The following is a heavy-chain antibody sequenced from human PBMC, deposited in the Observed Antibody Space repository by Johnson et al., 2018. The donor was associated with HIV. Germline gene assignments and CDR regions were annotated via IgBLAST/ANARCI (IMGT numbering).Heavy chain of an antibody. D-gene: IGHD6-13*01. Sequence: MLLVESGGGLVQPGGSLRLSCVVSGFTVSSNYITWVRQAPGKGLEWVSVISSGGDTYYADSVRGRFTISRDNAKYTVDLQMNSLRVEDTAVYYCARSPRAAEGAFDIWGQGTMVTVSS. CDR1: GFTVSSNY. V-gene: IGHV3-66*01. CDR2: ISSGGDT. J-gene: IGHJ3*02. CDR3: ARSPRAAEGAFDI.